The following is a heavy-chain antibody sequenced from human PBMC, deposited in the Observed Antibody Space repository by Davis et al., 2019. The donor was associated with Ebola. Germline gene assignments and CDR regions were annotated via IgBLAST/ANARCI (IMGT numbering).Heavy chain of an antibody. J-gene: IGHJ6*02. Sequence: GESLKISCTASGFTFGDYAMTWVRQAPGKGLEWVGFIRSKGYGGTTEYAASVKGRFTISRDDSKSIAYLQMNSLKTEDTAVYYCTRESGGGVDVWGQGTTATVS. D-gene: IGHD3-10*01. CDR2: IRSKGYGGTT. CDR1: GFTFGDYA. V-gene: IGHV3-49*04. CDR3: TRESGGGVDV.